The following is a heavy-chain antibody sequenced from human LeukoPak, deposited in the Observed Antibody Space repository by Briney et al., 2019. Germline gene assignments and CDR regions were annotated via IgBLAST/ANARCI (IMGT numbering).Heavy chain of an antibody. CDR2: ITPIFGTA. CDR1: GGTFSSYA. CDR3: ARENRDGSYYFDY. J-gene: IGHJ4*02. D-gene: IGHD5-24*01. V-gene: IGHV1-69*13. Sequence: SVKVSCKASGGTFSSYAISWVRQAPGQGLEWMGGITPIFGTANYAQKFQGRVTITADESTSTAYMELSSLRSEDTAVYYCARENRDGSYYFDYWGQGTLVTVSS.